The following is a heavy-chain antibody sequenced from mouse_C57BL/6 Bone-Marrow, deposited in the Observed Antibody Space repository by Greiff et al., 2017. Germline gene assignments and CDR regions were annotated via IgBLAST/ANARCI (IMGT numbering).Heavy chain of an antibody. CDR3: ARRALNWYFEV. Sequence: QVTLKESGPGILQPSQTLSLTCSFSGFSLSTSGMGVSWIRQPSGKGLEWLAHIYWDDDTRYHPSLKSRLSISKHHYSKQVFPKITSVDTADTATYYCARRALNWYFEVWGTGTTVTVSS. CDR2: IYWDDDT. CDR1: GFSLSTSGMG. V-gene: IGHV8-12*01. J-gene: IGHJ1*03.